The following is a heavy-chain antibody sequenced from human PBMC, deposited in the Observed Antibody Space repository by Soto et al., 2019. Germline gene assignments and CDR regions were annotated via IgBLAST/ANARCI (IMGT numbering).Heavy chain of an antibody. V-gene: IGHV3-30*18. CDR3: AKPLGVRGVIMAAFDY. J-gene: IGHJ4*02. Sequence: GGSLRLSCAASGFTFSSYGMHWVRQAPGKGLEWVAVISYDGSNKYYADSVKGRFTISRDNSKNTLYLQMNSLRAEDTAVYYCAKPLGVRGVIMAAFDYWGQGTLVTVSS. CDR2: ISYDGSNK. CDR1: GFTFSSYG. D-gene: IGHD3-10*01.